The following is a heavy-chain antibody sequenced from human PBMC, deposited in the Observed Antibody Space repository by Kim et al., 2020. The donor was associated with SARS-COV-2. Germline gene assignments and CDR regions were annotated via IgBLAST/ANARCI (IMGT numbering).Heavy chain of an antibody. D-gene: IGHD2-2*01. J-gene: IGHJ4*02. V-gene: IGHV3-33*01. Sequence: GGSLRLSCVVSGLTFSQYGMHWVRQAPGKGLEWVAVIWHDGSKEYYADSVKGRFTISRDISRSTLYLQMNSLRADDTAVYYCATDHCATTSCLGDWGQGTLVTVSS. CDR2: IWHDGSKE. CDR3: ATDHCATTSCLGD. CDR1: GLTFSQYG.